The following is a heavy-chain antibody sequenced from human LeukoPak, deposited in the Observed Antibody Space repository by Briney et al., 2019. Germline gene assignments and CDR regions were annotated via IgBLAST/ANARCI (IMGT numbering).Heavy chain of an antibody. CDR2: ISYDGSNK. CDR1: GFTFSSYD. V-gene: IGHV3-30*18. Sequence: GRSLRLSCAASGFTFSSYDMHWVRQAPGKGLEWVAVISYDGSNKYYADSVKGRFTISRDNSKNTLYLQMNSLRAEDTAVYYCAKDMMVYWGQGTLVTVSS. J-gene: IGHJ4*02. D-gene: IGHD3-10*01. CDR3: AKDMMVY.